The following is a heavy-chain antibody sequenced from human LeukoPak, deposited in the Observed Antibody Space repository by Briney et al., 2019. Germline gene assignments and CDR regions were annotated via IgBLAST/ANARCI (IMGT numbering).Heavy chain of an antibody. Sequence: SVKVSCKASGGTFSSYTISWVRQAPGQGLEWMGRIIPILGIANYAQKLPGRVTITADKSTSTAYMELSSLRSEDTAVYYCARLGEPHPNWGQGTLVTVSS. D-gene: IGHD1-14*01. V-gene: IGHV1-69*02. J-gene: IGHJ4*02. CDR2: IIPILGIA. CDR1: GGTFSSYT. CDR3: ARLGEPHPN.